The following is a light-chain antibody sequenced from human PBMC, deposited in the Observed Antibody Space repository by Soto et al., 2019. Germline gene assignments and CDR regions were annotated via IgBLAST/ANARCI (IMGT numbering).Light chain of an antibody. CDR1: QSVSSN. J-gene: IGKJ1*01. CDR3: QQYNNWSRT. CDR2: GAS. V-gene: IGKV3-15*01. Sequence: EIVMTQSPATLSVPQGERATLSCRSSQSVSSNLAWYQQKPGQAPRLLIYGASTRATGIPARFSGSGSGTEFTLTISSLQAEDFAVYYCQQYNNWSRTFGQGTKVDIK.